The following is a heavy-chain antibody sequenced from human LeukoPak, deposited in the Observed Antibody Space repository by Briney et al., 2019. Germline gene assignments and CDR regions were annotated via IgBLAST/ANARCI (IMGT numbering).Heavy chain of an antibody. Sequence: GASVTVSFKASGYTFTGYYMHWVRQARGQGLEWMGWINPNSGGTNYAQKFQGRVTMTRDTYISTAYMELSRLRSDDTAVYYCARDYGYSSSSVGYWGQGTLVTVSS. J-gene: IGHJ4*02. V-gene: IGHV1-2*02. D-gene: IGHD6-6*01. CDR2: INPNSGGT. CDR1: GYTFTGYY. CDR3: ARDYGYSSSSVGY.